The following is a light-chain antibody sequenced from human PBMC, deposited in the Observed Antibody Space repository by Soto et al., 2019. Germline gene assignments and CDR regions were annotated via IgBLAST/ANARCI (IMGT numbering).Light chain of an antibody. CDR3: SSYTSSSTVV. J-gene: IGLJ2*01. CDR1: SSDVGGYNY. Sequence: QSALTQPASVSGSPGQSITISCTGTSSDVGGYNYVSWYQHHPGKAPKLMIYDVSNRPSGVSNRFSGSKSGNTASLTISGLQAEDEADYYCSSYTSSSTVVFGGGTEVTVL. CDR2: DVS. V-gene: IGLV2-14*03.